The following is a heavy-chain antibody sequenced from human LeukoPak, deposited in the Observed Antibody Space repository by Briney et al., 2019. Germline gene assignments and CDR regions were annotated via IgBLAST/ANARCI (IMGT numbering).Heavy chain of an antibody. V-gene: IGHV3-33*01. CDR1: GFTFSSYG. Sequence: GTSLRLSCAASGFTFSSYGMHWVRQAPGKGLEWMAVIWYDGSNRYYADSVKGRFTISRDNSKNTLFLQMNSLRAEDTAVYYRVRELPPVVKYYFDFWGQGTLVTVSS. D-gene: IGHD3-22*01. CDR3: VRELPPVVKYYFDF. CDR2: IWYDGSNR. J-gene: IGHJ4*02.